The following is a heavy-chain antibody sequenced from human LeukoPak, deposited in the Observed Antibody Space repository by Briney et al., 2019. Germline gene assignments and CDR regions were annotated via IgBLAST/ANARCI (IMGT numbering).Heavy chain of an antibody. CDR1: GGSISSYY. CDR2: IYYSGST. Sequence: SETLSLTCTVSGGSISSYYWSWIRQPPGKGLEWIGYIYYSGSTNYDPSLKSRVTISVDTSKNQFSLKLSSVTAADTAVYYCARVEAAGTGDYWGQGTLVTVSS. J-gene: IGHJ4*02. D-gene: IGHD6-13*01. V-gene: IGHV4-59*08. CDR3: ARVEAAGTGDY.